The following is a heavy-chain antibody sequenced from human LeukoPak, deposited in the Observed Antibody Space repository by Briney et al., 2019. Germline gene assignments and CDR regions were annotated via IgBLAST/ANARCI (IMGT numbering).Heavy chain of an antibody. D-gene: IGHD2-15*01. V-gene: IGHV1-24*01. CDR3: ATGSGHHYYFDY. CDR2: FDPEDGET. Sequence: ASVKVSCKVSGYTLTELSMHWVRQAPGKGLEWMGGFDPEDGETIYALKFQGRVTMTEDTSTDTAYMELSSLRSEDTAVYYCATGSGHHYYFDYWGQGTLVTVSS. J-gene: IGHJ4*02. CDR1: GYTLTELS.